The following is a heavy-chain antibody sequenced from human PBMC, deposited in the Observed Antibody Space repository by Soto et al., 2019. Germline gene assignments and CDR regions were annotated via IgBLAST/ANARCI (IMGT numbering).Heavy chain of an antibody. V-gene: IGHV3-48*03. CDR3: ARGQEDYDFWSGYYTHRGMDV. CDR1: GFTFSSYE. J-gene: IGHJ6*02. CDR2: ISSSGSTI. Sequence: LRLSCAASGFTFSSYEMNWVRQAPGKGLEWVSYISSSGSTIYYADSVKGRFTISRDNAKNSLYLQMNSLRAEDTAVYYCARGQEDYDFWSGYYTHRGMDVWGQGTTVTVSS. D-gene: IGHD3-3*01.